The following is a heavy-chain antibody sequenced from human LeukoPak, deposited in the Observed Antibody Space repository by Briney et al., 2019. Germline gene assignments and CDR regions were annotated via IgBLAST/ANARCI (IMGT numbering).Heavy chain of an antibody. CDR3: ATERAPAVAGLMGY. CDR1: GYTFTSYA. D-gene: IGHD6-19*01. V-gene: IGHV1-3*01. CDR2: INAGNDNT. Sequence: ASVKVSCKASGYTFTSYALHWVRQAPGQRLEWMGWINAGNDNTKYSQKFQGRVTITRDTSASTAYMELSSLRSEDTAVYYCATERAPAVAGLMGYWGQGTLVTVSS. J-gene: IGHJ4*02.